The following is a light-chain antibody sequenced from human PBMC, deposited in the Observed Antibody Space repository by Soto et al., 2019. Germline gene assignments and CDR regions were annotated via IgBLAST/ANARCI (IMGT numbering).Light chain of an antibody. CDR1: QSVSSN. CDR2: GAS. CDR3: QQYNNWPPIT. J-gene: IGKJ5*01. Sequence: IVMTQSPATLSVSPGERATLSCRASQSVSSNLAWYQQKPGQAPRLLIYGASTRATGIPARFSGSGSGTEFTLSISSLQSEDSALYFCQQYNNWPPITFGQGTRLEIK. V-gene: IGKV3-15*01.